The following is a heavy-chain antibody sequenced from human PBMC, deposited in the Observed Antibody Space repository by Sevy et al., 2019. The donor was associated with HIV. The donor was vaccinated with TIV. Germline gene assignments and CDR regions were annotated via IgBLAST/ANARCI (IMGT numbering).Heavy chain of an antibody. CDR2: INRDGSST. D-gene: IGHD6-19*01. J-gene: IGHJ6*02. Sequence: GGSLRLSCAASGFTFSSYWMHWVRQAPGKGLVWVSRINRDGSSTSYADSVKGRFTISRDNAKNTLYLQMNSLRAEDTAVYYCARATGWSSGWGMGYYYYGMDVWGQGTTVTVSS. CDR3: ARATGWSSGWGMGYYYYGMDV. CDR1: GFTFSSYW. V-gene: IGHV3-74*01.